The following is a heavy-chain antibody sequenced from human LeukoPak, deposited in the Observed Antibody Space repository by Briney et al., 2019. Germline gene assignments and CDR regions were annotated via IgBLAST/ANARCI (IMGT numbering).Heavy chain of an antibody. CDR1: GFTFSNFG. D-gene: IGHD2-2*01. J-gene: IGHJ4*02. Sequence: SGGSLRLSCSASGFTFSNFGMHWVRRAPGKGLEYVSAISGNGGSTHYADSVKGRFTISRDNSKNTLYLQMTSLKAEDTAVYYCVKEHCSSTSCFYFDYWGQGTLVTVSS. CDR3: VKEHCSSTSCFYFDY. V-gene: IGHV3-64D*06. CDR2: ISGNGGST.